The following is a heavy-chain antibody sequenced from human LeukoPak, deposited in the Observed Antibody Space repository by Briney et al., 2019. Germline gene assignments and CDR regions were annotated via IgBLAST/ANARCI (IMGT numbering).Heavy chain of an antibody. CDR2: INPNSGGT. J-gene: IGHJ5*02. V-gene: IGHV1-2*02. D-gene: IGHD6-19*01. CDR1: GYTFTSYG. CDR3: ARDFIAVPGFDP. Sequence: GASVKVSCKASGYTFTSYGISWVRQAPGQGLEWMGWINPNSGGTNYAQKFQGRVTMTRDTSISTAYMELSRLRSDDTAVYYCARDFIAVPGFDPWGQGTLVTVSS.